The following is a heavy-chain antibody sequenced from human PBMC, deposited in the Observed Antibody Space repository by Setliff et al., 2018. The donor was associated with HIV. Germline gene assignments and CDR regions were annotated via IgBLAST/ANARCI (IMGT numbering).Heavy chain of an antibody. J-gene: IGHJ4*02. V-gene: IGHV4-4*07. CDR3: ASQTATGTSATFDS. CDR2: THASGTT. CDR1: GGSITSSY. D-gene: IGHD2-21*02. Sequence: SETLSLTCTVSGGSITSSYWSWIRQPAGEGLEWIGRTHASGTTQCEPSLKNRCSMSIDTSKNQFSLKLSSVTAADTAVYYCASQTATGTSATFDSWGQGSLVTVSS.